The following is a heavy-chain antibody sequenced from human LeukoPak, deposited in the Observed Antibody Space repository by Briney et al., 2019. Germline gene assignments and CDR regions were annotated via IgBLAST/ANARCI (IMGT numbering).Heavy chain of an antibody. CDR3: ARGPPYYDILTGYYNGDFDY. Sequence: SETLSLTCTVSGGSISSYYWSWIRQPPGKGLEWIGDIYYSGSTNYNPSLNSRVHISVDTSKNQFSLKLSSVTAADTAVYYCARGPPYYDILTGYYNGDFDYWGQGTLVTVSS. CDR2: IYYSGST. V-gene: IGHV4-59*01. J-gene: IGHJ4*02. D-gene: IGHD3-9*01. CDR1: GGSISSYY.